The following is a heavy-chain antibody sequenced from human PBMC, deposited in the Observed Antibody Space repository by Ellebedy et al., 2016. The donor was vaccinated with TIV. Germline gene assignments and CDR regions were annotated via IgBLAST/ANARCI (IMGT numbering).Heavy chain of an antibody. CDR2: ISYRGST. Sequence: SETLSLXCTVSGVSISSYYWSWIRQPPGKGLEWIGYISYRGSTNYNPSLKSRVTISLDTSKNQFSLKLTSVTAADTAVYYCARVGVVPTLRYFDLWGRGTLVTVSS. V-gene: IGHV4-59*01. CDR3: ARVGVVPTLRYFDL. CDR1: GVSISSYY. D-gene: IGHD2-21*01. J-gene: IGHJ2*01.